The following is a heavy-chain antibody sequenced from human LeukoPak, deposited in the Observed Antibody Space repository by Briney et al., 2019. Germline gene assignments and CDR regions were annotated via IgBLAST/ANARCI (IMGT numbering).Heavy chain of an antibody. CDR2: IIPIFATA. J-gene: IGHJ2*01. CDR3: ARDHCGSCSQSLDWYFDL. D-gene: IGHD2-15*01. V-gene: IGHV1-69*13. Sequence: SVKVSCKASGGTFSSYAISWVRQAPGQGLEWMGGIIPIFATANYAQKFQGRVTIIADESTSTAYMELSSLRSEDTAVYYCARDHCGSCSQSLDWYFDLWGRGTLVTVSS. CDR1: GGTFSSYA.